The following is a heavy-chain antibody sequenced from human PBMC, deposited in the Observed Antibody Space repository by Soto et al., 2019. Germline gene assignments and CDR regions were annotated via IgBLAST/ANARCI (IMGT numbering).Heavy chain of an antibody. Sequence: QVQLQQWGAGLLKPSETLSLTCAVYGGSFSGYYWSWIRQPPGKGLEWIGEINHSGSTNYNPSLKSRVTISVDTSKNQFSLKLSSVTAAGTAVYYCARGEGQQLVLNWFDPWGQGTLVTVSS. J-gene: IGHJ5*02. D-gene: IGHD6-13*01. CDR2: INHSGST. CDR1: GGSFSGYY. CDR3: ARGEGQQLVLNWFDP. V-gene: IGHV4-34*01.